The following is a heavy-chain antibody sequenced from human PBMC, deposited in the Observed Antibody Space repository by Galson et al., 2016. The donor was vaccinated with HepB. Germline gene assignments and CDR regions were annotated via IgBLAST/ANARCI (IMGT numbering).Heavy chain of an antibody. V-gene: IGHV3-7*01. J-gene: IGHJ5*01. CDR3: AREAVVPGMRGFGWFDS. CDR2: INQAGNDI. D-gene: IGHD2-2*01. Sequence: SLRLSCAASGFTISNYWMTWVRQAPGKGLEWAANINQAGNDINYVDSVRGRFFISRDNAKKSLYLQMNSLRDEDTAIYYCAREAVVPGMRGFGWFDSWGQGTLVTVSS. CDR1: GFTISNYW.